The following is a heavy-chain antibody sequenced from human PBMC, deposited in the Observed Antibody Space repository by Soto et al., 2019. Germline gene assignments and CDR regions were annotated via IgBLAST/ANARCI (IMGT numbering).Heavy chain of an antibody. CDR2: IYYSGNT. Sequence: SETLSLTCTVSGGSITSYCWSWIRQPPGKGLEWIGYIYYSGNTNYNPSLKSRVTISVDTSKNQFSLSLSSVTAADTAIFYCAIGGAAAARGWFDPWGQGTLVTVSS. D-gene: IGHD6-13*01. J-gene: IGHJ5*02. CDR1: GGSITSYC. V-gene: IGHV4-59*01. CDR3: AIGGAAAARGWFDP.